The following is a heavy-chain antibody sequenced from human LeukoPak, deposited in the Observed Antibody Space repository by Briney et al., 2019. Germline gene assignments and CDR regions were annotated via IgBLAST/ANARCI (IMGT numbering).Heavy chain of an antibody. V-gene: IGHV1-24*01. CDR3: ATGPAPVVVAYGVAFHY. J-gene: IGHJ4*02. Sequence: GSVKVSCKVSGYTLTKLSMHWVRQAPGKGGEWRGGFDSEDGETIYAQKFQGRVTMTEDTSTDTAYMQLSTVRSEDTAVYYCATGPAPVVVAYGVAFHYWGQRTLVSVSS. D-gene: IGHD5-12*01. CDR2: FDSEDGET. CDR1: GYTLTKLS.